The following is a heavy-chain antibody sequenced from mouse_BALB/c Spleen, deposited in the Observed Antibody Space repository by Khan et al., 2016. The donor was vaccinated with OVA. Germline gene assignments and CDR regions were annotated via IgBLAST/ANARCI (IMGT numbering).Heavy chain of an antibody. J-gene: IGHJ4*01. CDR3: ARSWAMDY. CDR1: GFTFSDYG. CDR2: ISNLAYSI. Sequence: EVELVESGGGLVQPGGSRKLSCAASGFTFSDYGMAWVRQAPGKGPEWVAFISNLAYSIYYVDTVTGRFIISRENAKNTLYLEMSSLRSEDTAMYYCARSWAMDYWGQGTSVTVSS. V-gene: IGHV5-15*02.